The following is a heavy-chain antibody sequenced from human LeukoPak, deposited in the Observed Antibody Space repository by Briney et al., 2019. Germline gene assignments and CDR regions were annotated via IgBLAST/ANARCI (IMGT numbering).Heavy chain of an antibody. CDR1: GGSISSYY. Sequence: SETLSLTCTVSGGSISSYYWSWIRQPPGKGLEWIGYIYYSGSTNYNPSLKSRVTISVDTSKNQFSLKLSSVTAADTAVYYCGREREHCSGGSCYFWFDPWGQETLVTVSS. J-gene: IGHJ5*02. V-gene: IGHV4-59*01. CDR3: GREREHCSGGSCYFWFDP. D-gene: IGHD2-15*01. CDR2: IYYSGST.